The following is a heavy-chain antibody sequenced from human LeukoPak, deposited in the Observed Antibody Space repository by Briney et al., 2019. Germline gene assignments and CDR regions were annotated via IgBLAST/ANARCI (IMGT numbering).Heavy chain of an antibody. Sequence: PSETLSLTCIVSGGSISSYYWSWIRQPPGKGLEWIGYIYYSGSTNYNPSLKSRVTISVDTSKNQFSLKLSSVTAADTAVYYCARFAGAVTGTQGGCFDYWGQGTLVTVSS. J-gene: IGHJ4*02. CDR1: GGSISSYY. CDR2: IYYSGST. D-gene: IGHD6-19*01. CDR3: ARFAGAVTGTQGGCFDY. V-gene: IGHV4-59*01.